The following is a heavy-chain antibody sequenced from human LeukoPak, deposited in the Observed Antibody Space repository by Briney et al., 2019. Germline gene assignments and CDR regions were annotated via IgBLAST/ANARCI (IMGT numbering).Heavy chain of an antibody. J-gene: IGHJ5*02. CDR2: IYYSGST. Sequence: PSETLSLTCTVSGGSISSYYWSWIRQPPGKGLEWIGYIYYSGSTNYNPSLKSRVTISVDTSKNQFSLKLSSVTAADTAVYYCASGAEFGGSNWFDPWGQGTLVTVSS. CDR1: GGSISSYY. D-gene: IGHD3-10*01. V-gene: IGHV4-59*01. CDR3: ASGAEFGGSNWFDP.